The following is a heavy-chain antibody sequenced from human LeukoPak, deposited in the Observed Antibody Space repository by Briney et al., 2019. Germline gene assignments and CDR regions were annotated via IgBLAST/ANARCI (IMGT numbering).Heavy chain of an antibody. Sequence: SETPSLTCAVYGGSFSGYYWSWIRQPPGKGLEWIGEINHSGSTNYNPSLKSRVTISVDTSKNQFSLKLSSVTAADTAVYYCARRGAAAGFDLDYWGQGTLVTVSS. CDR3: ARRGAAAGFDLDY. CDR1: GGSFSGYY. V-gene: IGHV4-34*01. J-gene: IGHJ4*02. D-gene: IGHD6-13*01. CDR2: INHSGST.